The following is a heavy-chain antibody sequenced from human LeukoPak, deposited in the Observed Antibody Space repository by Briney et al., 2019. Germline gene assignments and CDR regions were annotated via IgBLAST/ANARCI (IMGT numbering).Heavy chain of an antibody. V-gene: IGHV4-4*07. D-gene: IGHD3-22*01. CDR3: ARFGTPKTYYYDSHLSRDAFDI. CDR2: IYTSGST. J-gene: IGHJ3*02. Sequence: SETLSLTCTVSGGSISSYYWSWIRQPAGKGLEWIGRIYTSGSTNYNPSLKSRVTVSVDTSKNQFSLKLSSVTAADTAVYYCARFGTPKTYYYDSHLSRDAFDIWGQGTMVTVSS. CDR1: GGSISSYY.